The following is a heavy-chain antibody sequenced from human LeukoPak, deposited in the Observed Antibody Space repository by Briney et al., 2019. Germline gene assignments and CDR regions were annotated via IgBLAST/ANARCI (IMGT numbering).Heavy chain of an antibody. CDR2: MNPNSGNT. D-gene: IGHD5-18*01. J-gene: IGHJ5*02. Sequence: ASAKVSCKASGYTFISYDINWVRQATGQGLEWMGWMNPNSGNTGYAQKFQGRVTMTRNTSITTAYMELSSLRSEDTAVYYCARRGYSYGYNWFDPWGQGTLVTVSS. CDR3: ARRGYSYGYNWFDP. CDR1: GYTFISYD. V-gene: IGHV1-8*01.